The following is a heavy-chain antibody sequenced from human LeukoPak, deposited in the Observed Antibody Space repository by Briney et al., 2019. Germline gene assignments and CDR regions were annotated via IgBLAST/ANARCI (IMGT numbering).Heavy chain of an antibody. Sequence: PGGSLRLSCAASGFSFSNYEMNWVRQAPGKGLEWVSYISSSGTTIHYADSVRGRFTISRDNSKNTVYLQMNSLRAEDTAVYYCAGNKDWGQGTLVTVSS. J-gene: IGHJ4*01. CDR1: GFSFSNYE. D-gene: IGHD1-14*01. CDR2: ISSSGTTI. CDR3: AGNKD. V-gene: IGHV3-48*03.